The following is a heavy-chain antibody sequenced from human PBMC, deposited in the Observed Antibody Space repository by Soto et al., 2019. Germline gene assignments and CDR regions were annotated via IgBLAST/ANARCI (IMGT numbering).Heavy chain of an antibody. V-gene: IGHV4-59*01. CDR2: MYNTGST. D-gene: IGHD2-21*01. CDR3: ARDLWGYCGTDYYYGMDV. J-gene: IGHJ6*02. Sequence: SETLSLTCTVSGGSISGYYWSWIRQPPGKGLEWIGYMYNTGSTVYNPSFKSRVTISVDTSKNQFSLKLNSVTAADTAVYYCARDLWGYCGTDYYYGMDVWGQGTTVTVSS. CDR1: GGSISGYY.